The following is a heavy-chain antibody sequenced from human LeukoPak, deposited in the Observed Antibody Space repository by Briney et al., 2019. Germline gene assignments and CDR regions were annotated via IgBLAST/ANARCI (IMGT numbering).Heavy chain of an antibody. CDR1: GFTFSSYA. Sequence: GGSLRLSCAASGFTFSSYAMNWVRQAPGKGLEWVSVITGDGGATFHADSVKGRFTTSRDNSKNTLYLRMNSLRVEDTAVYYCAKAPLEYCSGPKCYPFDYWGQGTLVTVSS. CDR2: ITGDGGAT. V-gene: IGHV3-23*01. J-gene: IGHJ4*02. D-gene: IGHD2-2*01. CDR3: AKAPLEYCSGPKCYPFDY.